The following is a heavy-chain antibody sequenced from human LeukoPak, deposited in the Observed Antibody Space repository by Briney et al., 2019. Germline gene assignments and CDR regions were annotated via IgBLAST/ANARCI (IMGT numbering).Heavy chain of an antibody. D-gene: IGHD3-9*01. CDR3: ARFGYYDILTGYPPFDY. CDR1: GFTFSSYE. V-gene: IGHV3-48*03. J-gene: IGHJ4*02. CDR2: ISSSGSTI. Sequence: GGSLRLSCAASGFTFSSYEMNWVRQAPGKGLEGVSYISSSGSTIYYADSVKGRFTISRDNAKNSLYLQMNSLRAEDTAVYYCARFGYYDILTGYPPFDYWGQGTLVTVSS.